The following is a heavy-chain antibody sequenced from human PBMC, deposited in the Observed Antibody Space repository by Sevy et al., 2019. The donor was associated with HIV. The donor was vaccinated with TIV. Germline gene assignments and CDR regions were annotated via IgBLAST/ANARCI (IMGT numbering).Heavy chain of an antibody. V-gene: IGHV3-7*03. CDR3: ARGGAIYCSGGSCYDFDY. CDR1: GFTFSSYW. CDR2: IKQDGSEK. J-gene: IGHJ4*02. D-gene: IGHD2-15*01. Sequence: GGSLRPSCAASGFTFSSYWMSWVRQAPGKGLEWVANIKQDGSEKYYVDSVKGRFTISRDNAKNSLYLQMNSLRAEDTAVYYCARGGAIYCSGGSCYDFDYWGQGTLVTVSS.